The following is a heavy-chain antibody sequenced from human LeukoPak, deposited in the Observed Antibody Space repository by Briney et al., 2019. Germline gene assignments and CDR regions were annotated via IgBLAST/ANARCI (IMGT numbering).Heavy chain of an antibody. Sequence: SETLSLTCTVSGYSISSGYYWGWIRQPPGKGLEWIGSIYHSGSTYYNPSLKSRVTISVDTSKNQFSLKLSSVTAADTAVYYCARDGITISEYYYYYMDVWGKGTTVTVSS. CDR3: ARDGITISEYYYYYMDV. CDR1: GYSISSGYY. J-gene: IGHJ6*03. V-gene: IGHV4-38-2*02. D-gene: IGHD3-9*01. CDR2: IYHSGST.